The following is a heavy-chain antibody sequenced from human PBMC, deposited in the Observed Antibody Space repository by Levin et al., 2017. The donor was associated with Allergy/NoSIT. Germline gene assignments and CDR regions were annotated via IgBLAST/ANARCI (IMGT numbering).Heavy chain of an antibody. CDR2: IIHSEDT. D-gene: IGHD4-17*01. CDR1: GGSFSGHY. Sequence: SQTLSLTCAVYGGSFSGHYWSWIRQPPGKGLEWIGEIIHSEDTNYIPSLYNPSLKSRVTISLDMSKKQFSLRLGSVTAADTSVYYCARRLRGGPFDSWGQGTLVTVSS. V-gene: IGHV4-34*12. J-gene: IGHJ4*02. CDR3: ARRLRGGPFDS.